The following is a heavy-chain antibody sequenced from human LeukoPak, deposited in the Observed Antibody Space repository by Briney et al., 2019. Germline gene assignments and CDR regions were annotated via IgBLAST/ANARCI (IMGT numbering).Heavy chain of an antibody. D-gene: IGHD3-10*01. V-gene: IGHV3-30*04. J-gene: IGHJ4*02. CDR3: ASAPFRVFDY. CDR1: GFTFSSSA. Sequence: GSLRLSCAASGFTFSSSAMHWVRQAPGKGLEWVAVISYDGSNKYYADSVKGRFTISRDNSKNTLYLQMNSLRAEDTAVYYCASAPFRVFDYWGQGTLVTVSS. CDR2: ISYDGSNK.